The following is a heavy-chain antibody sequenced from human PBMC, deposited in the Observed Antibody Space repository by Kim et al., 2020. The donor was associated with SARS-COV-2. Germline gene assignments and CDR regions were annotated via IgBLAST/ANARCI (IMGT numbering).Heavy chain of an antibody. CDR1: GFAFGDYA. V-gene: IGHV3-9*01. Sequence: GGSLRLSCVASGFAFGDYAMHWVRQRPGKGLEWVSGISWNRGSIDYADSVKGRFTISRDNANNSLYLQMNSLRPEDTALYYCAKEYLPVSSDYYGTFGLWGQGTLVTVSS. CDR2: ISWNRGSI. D-gene: IGHD4-17*01. J-gene: IGHJ4*02. CDR3: AKEYLPVSSDYYGTFGL.